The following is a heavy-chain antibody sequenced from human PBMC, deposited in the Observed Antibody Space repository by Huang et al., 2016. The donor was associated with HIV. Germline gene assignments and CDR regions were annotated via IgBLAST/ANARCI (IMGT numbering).Heavy chain of an antibody. J-gene: IGHJ3*02. CDR3: ARMFKYDSGGYWGNDAFDI. D-gene: IGHD3-22*01. CDR2: SSDSGST. V-gene: IGHV4-34*02. Sequence: QVQLQQWGAELLKPSETLSLTCAVSGGSFSGHYWTWIRQPPGRGLEWIGESSDSGSTTYNPSRKSRVNISGDTSQSQFSLKLNSVTAADTAIYYCARMFKYDSGGYWGNDAFDIWGQGTMVTVSS. CDR1: GGSFSGHY.